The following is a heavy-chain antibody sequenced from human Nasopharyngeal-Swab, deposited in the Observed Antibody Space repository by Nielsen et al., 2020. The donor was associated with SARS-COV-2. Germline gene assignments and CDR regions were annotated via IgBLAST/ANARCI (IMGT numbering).Heavy chain of an antibody. Sequence: ASVKVSCKASGYTFTSYDISWVRQATGQGLEWMGWMNPNSGNTGYAPKFQGRITLTRDTSTTTVCMELSSLRSEDTAVYYCARGPTVSSMYWYYMDVWGKGTTVTVSS. CDR3: ARGPTVSSMYWYYMDV. CDR2: MNPNSGNT. D-gene: IGHD2-8*02. CDR1: GYTFTSYD. J-gene: IGHJ6*03. V-gene: IGHV1-8*02.